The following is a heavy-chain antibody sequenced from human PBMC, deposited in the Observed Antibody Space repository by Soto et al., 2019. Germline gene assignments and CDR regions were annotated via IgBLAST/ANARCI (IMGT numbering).Heavy chain of an antibody. J-gene: IGHJ4*02. V-gene: IGHV4-38-2*01. CDR2: IHQSGRT. CDR1: CYSIISAYY. Sequence: SETXSLTCAFSCYSIISAYYWGWIRQPPGKGLEWIGSIHQSGRTYYSPSLKSRVTMSVDTYNKQFSLKVTSVTAAETDFYYCERMVNHPEYWGQGTLVTVS. CDR3: ERMVNHPEY. D-gene: IGHD2-15*01.